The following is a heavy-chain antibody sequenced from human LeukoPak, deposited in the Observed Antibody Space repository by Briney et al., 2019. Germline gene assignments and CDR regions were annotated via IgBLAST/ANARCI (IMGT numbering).Heavy chain of an antibody. CDR1: GYTFTGYY. D-gene: IGHD6-19*01. CDR2: ISPNSGGT. J-gene: IGHJ4*02. CDR3: ARVIAVAGXXDY. Sequence: ASVKVSCKASGYTFTGYYMHWVRQAPGQGLEWMGWISPNSGGTNYAQKFQGRVTMTRDTSISTAYMELSRLRSDDTAVYYCARVIAVAGXXDYWXQGTLVTVSS. V-gene: IGHV1-2*02.